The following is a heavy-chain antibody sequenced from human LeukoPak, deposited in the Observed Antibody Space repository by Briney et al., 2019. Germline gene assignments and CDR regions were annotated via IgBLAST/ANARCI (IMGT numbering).Heavy chain of an antibody. CDR3: ARTPYGDYFGYAFDI. CDR2: INHSGST. CDR1: GGSFSGYY. D-gene: IGHD4-17*01. J-gene: IGHJ3*02. Sequence: SETLSLTCAVYGGSFSGYYWSWIRQPPGKGLEWIGEINHSGSTNYNPSLKSRVTISVDTSKNQFSLKLSSVTAADTAVYYCARTPYGDYFGYAFDIWGQGTMVTVSS. V-gene: IGHV4-34*01.